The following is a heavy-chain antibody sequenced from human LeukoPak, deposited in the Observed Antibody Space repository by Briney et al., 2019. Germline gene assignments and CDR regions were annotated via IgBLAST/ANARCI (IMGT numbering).Heavy chain of an antibody. CDR1: GGTFSSYA. CDR2: IIPIFGTA. D-gene: IGHD5-24*01. J-gene: IGHJ4*02. CDR3: ARGKEKRKTSPFDY. Sequence: ASVKVSCKASGGTFSSYAISWVRQAPGQGLEWMGRIIPIFGTANYAQKFQGRVTITTDESTSTAYMELSSLRSEDTAVYYCARGKEKRKTSPFDYWGQGTLVTVSS. V-gene: IGHV1-69*05.